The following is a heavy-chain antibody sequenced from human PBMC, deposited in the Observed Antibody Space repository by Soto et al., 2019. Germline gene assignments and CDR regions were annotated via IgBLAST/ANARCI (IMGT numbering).Heavy chain of an antibody. V-gene: IGHV1-18*01. Sequence: GASVKVSCKASGYTFTSYGISWVRQAPGQGLEWMGWISAYNGNTNYAQKLQGRVTMTTDTSTSTAYMELRSLRSDDTAVYYCARGYSSGWPYYYYGMDVWGQGTTVTVSS. D-gene: IGHD6-19*01. J-gene: IGHJ6*02. CDR1: GYTFTSYG. CDR2: ISAYNGNT. CDR3: ARGYSSGWPYYYYGMDV.